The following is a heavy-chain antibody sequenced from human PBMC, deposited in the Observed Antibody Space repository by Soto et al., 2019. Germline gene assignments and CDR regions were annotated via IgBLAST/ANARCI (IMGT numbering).Heavy chain of an antibody. CDR2: ISGGAGST. CDR1: GFTFSSYD. D-gene: IGHD4-17*01. Sequence: EVQLLESGGGLVQPGGSLRLSCAASGFTFSSYDMSWVRPAPGKGLEWVSAISGGAGSTNYADSVKGRFTISRDNSKNTLYLQMNSLRAEDTAVYYCAKGRYGDYGWFDPWGQGTLVTVSS. V-gene: IGHV3-23*01. CDR3: AKGRYGDYGWFDP. J-gene: IGHJ5*02.